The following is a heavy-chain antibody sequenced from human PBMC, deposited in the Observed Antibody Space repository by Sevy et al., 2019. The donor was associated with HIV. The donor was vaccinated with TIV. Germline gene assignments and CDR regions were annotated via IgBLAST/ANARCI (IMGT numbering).Heavy chain of an antibody. CDR3: ASKGGSGPNDAFDT. V-gene: IGHV3-7*01. CDR1: GFSFTWYW. D-gene: IGHD3-10*01. CDR2: IKQDGSEK. Sequence: GGSLRLSCAASGFSFTWYWMSWVRQTPEKGLEWVANIKQDGSEKNYVDSVKGRFTISRDKAKNSLYLQMNSLRAEDTAVYYCASKGGSGPNDAFDTWGQGTMVTVSS. J-gene: IGHJ3*02.